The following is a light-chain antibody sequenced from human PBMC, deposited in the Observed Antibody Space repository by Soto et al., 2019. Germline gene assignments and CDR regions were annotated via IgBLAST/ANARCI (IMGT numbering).Light chain of an antibody. CDR1: SSDVGSYNL. CDR3: CSSAGSSIVV. V-gene: IGLV2-23*02. Sequence: QSALTQPASVSGSPGQSITISCTGTSSDVGSYNLVSWYQQHPGKAPKLMIYEVSKRPSGVSHRFSGSKSGNTASLTISGLQAEDEADYYCCSSAGSSIVVFGGGTQLTVL. J-gene: IGLJ2*01. CDR2: EVS.